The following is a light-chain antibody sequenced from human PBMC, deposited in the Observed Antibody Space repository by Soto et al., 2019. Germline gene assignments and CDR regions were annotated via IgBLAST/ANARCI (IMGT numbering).Light chain of an antibody. V-gene: IGLV1-44*01. CDR3: AAWDDSLNGREV. CDR1: SSNIGSNS. Sequence: QTVVTQPPSASGTPGQRVTISCSGSSSNIGSNSVNWYQQLPGAAPKLPIYSNNQRPSGVPDRFSGSKSGTSASLAISGLQAADEADYYCAAWDDSLNGREVFGTGTKVTVL. J-gene: IGLJ1*01. CDR2: SNN.